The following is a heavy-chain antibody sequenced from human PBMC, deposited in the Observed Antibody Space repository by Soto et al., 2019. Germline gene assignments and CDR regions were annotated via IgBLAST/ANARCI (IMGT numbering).Heavy chain of an antibody. CDR1: VGSISSYY. J-gene: IGHJ6*02. CDR3: ARVRSHPEYYYYYYGMDV. Sequence: SETLSLTCTVSVGSISSYYWSWIRQPPGKGLEWIGYIYYSGSTNYNPSLKSRVTISVDTSKNQFSLKLSSVTAADTAVYYCARVRSHPEYYYYYYGMDVWGPGPT. CDR2: IYYSGST. D-gene: IGHD3-3*01. V-gene: IGHV4-59*01.